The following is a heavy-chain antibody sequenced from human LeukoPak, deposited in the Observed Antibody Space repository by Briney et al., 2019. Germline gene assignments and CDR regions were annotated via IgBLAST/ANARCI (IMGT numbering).Heavy chain of an antibody. CDR2: ISYDGSNE. V-gene: IGHV3-30*03. CDR3: ARERDNSGPFDY. CDR1: GFTFSTYG. Sequence: GGSLRLSCAASGFTFSTYGMHWVRQAPGKGLEWVAVISYDGSNEYYADSVKGRFTISRDNSKNTLYLQMNSLRAEDTAVYYCARERDNSGPFDYWGQGTLVTVSS. J-gene: IGHJ4*02. D-gene: IGHD7-27*01.